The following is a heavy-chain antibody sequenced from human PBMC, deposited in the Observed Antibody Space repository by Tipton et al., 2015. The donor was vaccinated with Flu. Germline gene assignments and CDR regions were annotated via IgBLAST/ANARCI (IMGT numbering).Heavy chain of an antibody. CDR3: ARDWSGYSWAPQGY. D-gene: IGHD5-12*01. CDR1: GFTVSSNY. CDR2: IYSGGST. V-gene: IGHV3-53*05. Sequence: SLRLSCAASGFTVSSNYMSWVRQAPGKGLEWVSVIYSGGSTYYADSVKGRFTISRDNSKNTLYLQMNSLRAEDTAVYYCARDWSGYSWAPQGYWGQGTLVTVSS. J-gene: IGHJ4*02.